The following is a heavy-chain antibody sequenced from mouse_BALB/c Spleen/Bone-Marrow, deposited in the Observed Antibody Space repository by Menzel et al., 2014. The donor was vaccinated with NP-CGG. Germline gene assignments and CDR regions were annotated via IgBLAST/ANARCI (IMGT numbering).Heavy chain of an antibody. CDR2: IWSGGNA. CDR3: ARKLRFYAMDY. J-gene: IGHJ4*01. D-gene: IGHD1-1*01. CDR1: GFSLTTYG. V-gene: IGHV2-2*01. Sequence: VQVVESGPGLVQPSQSLSITCTVSGFSLTTYGVHWVRQSPGKGLEWLGGIWSGGNADYNAAFISRLSISKDNSKSQVFFEMNSLQAYDTAIYCCARKLRFYAMDYWGQGTSVTVSS.